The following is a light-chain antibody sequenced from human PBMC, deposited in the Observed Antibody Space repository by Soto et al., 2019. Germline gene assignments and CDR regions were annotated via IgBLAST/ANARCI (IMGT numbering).Light chain of an antibody. V-gene: IGLV1-40*01. CDR2: GNS. CDR1: SSNIGAGYD. J-gene: IGLJ3*02. Sequence: QPVLTQQPSVSGAPGQRVTISCTGSSSNIGAGYDVHWYQQLPGTAPKLLIYGNSNRPSGVPDRFSGSKSGTSASLAITGLRAEDEADYYCQSYDSSLSGWVFGEGTKVTVL. CDR3: QSYDSSLSGWV.